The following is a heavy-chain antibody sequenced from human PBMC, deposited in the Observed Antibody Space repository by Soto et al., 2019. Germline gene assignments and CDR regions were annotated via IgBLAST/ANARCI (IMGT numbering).Heavy chain of an antibody. D-gene: IGHD3-10*01. J-gene: IGHJ4*02. CDR3: ARGDRSPNY. CDR1: GYDFTNYG. CDR2: IRGFNGDT. Sequence: QVQLVQSGPEVKKTGASVKVSCKSSGYDFTNYGITWVRQAPGQGLDWVGWIRGFNGDTKYAQRFQGRVTLTRETSTNTAYMELRSLRSDDTAVYFCARGDRSPNYWGQGTLVTVSS. V-gene: IGHV1-18*01.